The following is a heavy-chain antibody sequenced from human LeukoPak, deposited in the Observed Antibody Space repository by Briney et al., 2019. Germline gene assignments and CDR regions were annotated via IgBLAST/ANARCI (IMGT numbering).Heavy chain of an antibody. CDR1: EYTFTGYY. CDR3: ARGAATGTLWYYYYYMDV. J-gene: IGHJ6*03. V-gene: IGHV1-2*02. CDR2: INPNSGGT. D-gene: IGHD6-13*01. Sequence: ASVKVSCKASEYTFTGYYMHWVRQAPGQGPEWMGWINPNSGGTNYAQKLQGRVTMTRDTSISTAYMELSSLRSDDTAVYYCARGAATGTLWYYYYYMDVWGKGPRSPSP.